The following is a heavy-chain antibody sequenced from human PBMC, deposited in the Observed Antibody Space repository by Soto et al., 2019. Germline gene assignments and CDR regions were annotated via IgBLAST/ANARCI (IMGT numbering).Heavy chain of an antibody. D-gene: IGHD3-22*01. CDR3: ASHPRDSSGYWYYFDY. CDR2: ISSSSTYI. J-gene: IGHJ4*02. Sequence: EVQLVESGGGLVKPGGSLRLSCAASGFTFSSHSMNWVRQAPGQGLEWVSSISSSSTYIYYADSVKGRFTSSRDNAKNSLYLQMNSLRAEDTAVYYCASHPRDSSGYWYYFDYWGQGTLVTVSS. V-gene: IGHV3-21*01. CDR1: GFTFSSHS.